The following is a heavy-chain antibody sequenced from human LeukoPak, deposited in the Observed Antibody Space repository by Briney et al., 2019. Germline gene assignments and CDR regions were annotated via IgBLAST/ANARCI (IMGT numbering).Heavy chain of an antibody. J-gene: IGHJ6*02. CDR2: IHYSGTT. CDR3: AREGGFCSSTSCQVYFYYGMDV. V-gene: IGHV4-30-4*01. CDR1: GGSMSGGDYS. D-gene: IGHD2-2*01. Sequence: SQTLSLTCTVSGGSMSGGDYSWSWVRQPPGKGLEWIGYIHYSGTTYYNPSLKSRVTISEYTSKNQFSLKLSSVTAADTAVYYCAREGGFCSSTSCQVYFYYGMDVWGRGTSVTVSS.